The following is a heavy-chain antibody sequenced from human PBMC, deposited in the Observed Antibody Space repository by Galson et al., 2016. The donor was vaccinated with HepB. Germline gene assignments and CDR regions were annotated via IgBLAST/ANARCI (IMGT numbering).Heavy chain of an antibody. CDR1: GYTFTSYD. D-gene: IGHD5-18*01. CDR2: MNPNSGNT. Sequence: SVKVSCKASGYTFTSYDISWVRQATGQGLEWMGWMNPNSGNTGYAQKFQGRVTMTRNTSISTAYMELSSLRSEDTAVYYCAREGGYGWEDYYGMGVWGQGTTVTVSS. V-gene: IGHV1-8*01. CDR3: AREGGYGWEDYYGMGV. J-gene: IGHJ6*02.